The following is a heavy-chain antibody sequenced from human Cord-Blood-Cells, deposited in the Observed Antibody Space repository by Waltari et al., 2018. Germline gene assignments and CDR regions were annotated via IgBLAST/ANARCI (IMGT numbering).Heavy chain of an antibody. V-gene: IGHV1-69*09. D-gene: IGHD2-2*01. J-gene: IGHJ3*02. CDR1: GGTFSSYA. CDR3: ARVRCSSTSCYGDAFDI. CDR2: IIPILGIA. Sequence: QVQLVQSGAEVKKPGSSVKVSCKATGGTFSSYAISRVRQALGQGLEWMGRIIPILGIANYAQKFQGRVTITADKSTSTAYMELSSLRSEDTAVYYCARVRCSSTSCYGDAFDIWGQGTMVTVSS.